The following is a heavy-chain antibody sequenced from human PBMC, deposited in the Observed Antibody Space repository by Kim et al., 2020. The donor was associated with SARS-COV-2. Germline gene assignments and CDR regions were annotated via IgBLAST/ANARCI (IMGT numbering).Heavy chain of an antibody. J-gene: IGHJ4*02. D-gene: IGHD3-3*01. Sequence: YYNPSLKSRVTISVDTSKNQFSLKLSSVTAADTAVYYCAGARFLEWLVDYWGQGTLVTVSS. CDR3: AGARFLEWLVDY. V-gene: IGHV4-39*01.